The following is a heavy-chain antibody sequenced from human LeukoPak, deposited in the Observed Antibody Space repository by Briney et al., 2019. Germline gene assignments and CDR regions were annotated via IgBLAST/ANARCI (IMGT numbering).Heavy chain of an antibody. J-gene: IGHJ5*02. Sequence: PSETMSLTCDVYGGSFSGYYWSWIRQPPGKGLEWIGEINHSGSTNYNPSLKSRVTISVDTSKNQFSLKLSSVTAADTAVYYCARSPYYSNWFDPWGQGTLVTVSS. D-gene: IGHD3-10*01. CDR3: ARSPYYSNWFDP. CDR2: INHSGST. CDR1: GGSFSGYY. V-gene: IGHV4-34*01.